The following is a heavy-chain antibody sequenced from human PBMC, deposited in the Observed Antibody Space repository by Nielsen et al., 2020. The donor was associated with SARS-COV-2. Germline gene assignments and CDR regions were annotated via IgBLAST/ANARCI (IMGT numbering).Heavy chain of an antibody. V-gene: IGHV3-33*08. D-gene: IGHD6-13*01. CDR3: ARAAAAGTDWFDP. CDR2: IWYDGSNK. Sequence: GESLKISCAASGFTFDDYGMHWVRQAPGKGLEWVAVIWYDGSNKYYADSVKGRFTISRDNSKNTLYLQMNSLRAEDTAVYYCARAAAAGTDWFDPWGQGTLVTVSS. J-gene: IGHJ5*02. CDR1: GFTFDDYG.